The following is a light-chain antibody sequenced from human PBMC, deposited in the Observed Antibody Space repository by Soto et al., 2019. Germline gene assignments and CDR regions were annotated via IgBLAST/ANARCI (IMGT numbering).Light chain of an antibody. CDR2: AES. CDR1: QGISNY. Sequence: DIQMTPSPSSLSASVGDRVTITCRASQGISNYLAWYQQKPGKVPKLLIYAESTLQSGVPSRFSGSGSGTDFTLTISSLQPDDFATYYCQQYNSYTWTFGQGTKVDIK. J-gene: IGKJ1*01. V-gene: IGKV1-27*01. CDR3: QQYNSYTWT.